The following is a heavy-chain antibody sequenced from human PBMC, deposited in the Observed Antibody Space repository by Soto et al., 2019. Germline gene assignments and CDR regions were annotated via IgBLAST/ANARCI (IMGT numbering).Heavy chain of an antibody. J-gene: IGHJ6*02. D-gene: IGHD3-22*01. V-gene: IGHV5-51*01. CDR2: IYPGDSDT. CDR1: GYSFTSYW. Sequence: PGESLKISCKGSGYSFTSYWIGWVRQMPGKGLEWMGIIYPGDSDTRYSPSFQGQVTISADKSISTAYLQWSSLKASDTAMYYCARSYYYDSSGYYYDPIDYYYGMDVWGQGTTVTVSS. CDR3: ARSYYYDSSGYYYDPIDYYYGMDV.